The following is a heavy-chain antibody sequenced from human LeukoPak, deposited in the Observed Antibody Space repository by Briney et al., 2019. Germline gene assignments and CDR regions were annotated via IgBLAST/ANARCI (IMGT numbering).Heavy chain of an antibody. Sequence: AETLSLTCAVYGVTFSGYDWSWIRQAPGKGLEWVWEIKDRGSTNYNPYLKSRVTISGDTSKNHFSLKLSSGTAADTAVYYCARDTATALTRSKFDSWGQGTLVTVSS. CDR1: GVTFSGYD. D-gene: IGHD3-10*01. J-gene: IGHJ4*02. CDR3: ARDTATALTRSKFDS. V-gene: IGHV4-34*01. CDR2: IKDRGST.